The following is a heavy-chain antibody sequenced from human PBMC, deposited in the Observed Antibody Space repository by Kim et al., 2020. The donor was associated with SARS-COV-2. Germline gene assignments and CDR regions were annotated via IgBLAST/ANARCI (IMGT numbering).Heavy chain of an antibody. J-gene: IGHJ6*02. CDR3: FIVLERQSKHYYGMDV. Sequence: GGSLRLSCAASGFTFSGSAMHWVRQASGKGLEWVGRIRSKANSYATAYAASVKGRFTISRDDSKNTAYLQMNSLKTEDTAVYYCFIVLERQSKHYYGMDVWGQGTTVTVSS. CDR2: IRSKANSYAT. CDR1: GFTFSGSA. V-gene: IGHV3-73*01. D-gene: IGHD1-1*01.